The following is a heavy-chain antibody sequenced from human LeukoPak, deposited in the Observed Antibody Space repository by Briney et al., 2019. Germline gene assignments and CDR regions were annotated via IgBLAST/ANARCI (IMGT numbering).Heavy chain of an antibody. CDR2: IRYDGSNE. V-gene: IGHV3-30*02. CDR3: AKDVRRYYYDSSTHNYFDY. Sequence: PGGSLRLSCAASGFTFGSYGIHWVRQAPGKGLERVAFIRYDGSNEYYADSVKGRFTISRDNSRNTLYLQMNSLRAEDTAVYYCAKDVRRYYYDSSTHNYFDYWGQGTLVTVSS. CDR1: GFTFGSYG. D-gene: IGHD3-22*01. J-gene: IGHJ4*02.